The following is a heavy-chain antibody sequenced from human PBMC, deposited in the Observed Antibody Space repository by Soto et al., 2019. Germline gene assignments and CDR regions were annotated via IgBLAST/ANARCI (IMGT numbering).Heavy chain of an antibody. CDR1: GGSISSYY. Sequence: TSETLSLTCTVSGGSISSYYWSWIRQPPGKGLEWIGYIYYSGSTNYNPSLKSRVTISVDTSKNQFSLKLSSVTAADTAVYYCARGIGYSYGYNWFDPWGQGTLVTVSS. V-gene: IGHV4-59*01. J-gene: IGHJ5*02. CDR3: ARGIGYSYGYNWFDP. D-gene: IGHD5-18*01. CDR2: IYYSGST.